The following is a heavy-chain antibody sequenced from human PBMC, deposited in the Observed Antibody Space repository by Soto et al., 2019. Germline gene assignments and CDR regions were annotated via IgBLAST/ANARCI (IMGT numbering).Heavy chain of an antibody. V-gene: IGHV3-23*01. CDR3: SKYFYRQLVYFDY. J-gene: IGHJ4*02. CDR2: ISGSGGST. Sequence: GGSLRLSCAASGFTFSSYAMSWVRQAPGKGLEWVSAISGSGGSTYYADSVKGRFTISRDNSKNTLYLQMNSLSTEETAVYYCSKYFYRQLVYFDYWGQGTLVTVSS. D-gene: IGHD6-6*01. CDR1: GFTFSSYA.